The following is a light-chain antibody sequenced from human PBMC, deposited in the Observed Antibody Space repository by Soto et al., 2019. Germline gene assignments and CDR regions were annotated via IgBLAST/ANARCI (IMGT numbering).Light chain of an antibody. J-gene: IGKJ2*01. Sequence: EIVLTQSPGTLSLSPGERATLSCRASQSVSSSYLAWYQQKPGQAPRLLIYGASSSATGIPDRFSGSGSGTDFTLTISRLEPEDVAVYYCQHYGSSPHRYTFGQGTKLEIK. CDR2: GAS. CDR3: QHYGSSPHRYT. CDR1: QSVSSSY. V-gene: IGKV3-20*01.